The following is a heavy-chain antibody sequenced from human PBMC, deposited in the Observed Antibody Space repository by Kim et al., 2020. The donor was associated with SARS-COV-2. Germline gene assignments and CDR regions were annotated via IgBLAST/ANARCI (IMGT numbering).Heavy chain of an antibody. J-gene: IGHJ4*02. CDR1: GFTFSDYG. CDR3: VKYGRTYGAVH. V-gene: IGHV3-64D*06. D-gene: IGHD3-10*01. CDR2: ITRDGGGS. Sequence: GGSLRLSCSASGFTFSDYGIHWVRRAPGMGLQCVSAITRDGGGSFYADSVKDRFTIFRDNSKNTLFLQMSGLRIEDTAVYYCVKYGRTYGAVHWGQGTLVTVP.